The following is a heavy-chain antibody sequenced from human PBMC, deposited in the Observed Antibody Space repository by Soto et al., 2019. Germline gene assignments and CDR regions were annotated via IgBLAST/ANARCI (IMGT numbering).Heavy chain of an antibody. D-gene: IGHD6-19*01. V-gene: IGHV1-18*01. CDR1: GYTFSNYG. Sequence: QVPLVQSGAEVKKPGASVTVSCKTSGYTFSNYGINWVRQAPGQGREWMGWISGYNGNTNYAQTVQGRVPMTTDTSTGTVYMELRSLKSDDTAIYYCSRFIMVGGWFDPNYYHGMDVWGQGTTVTVSS. J-gene: IGHJ6*02. CDR3: SRFIMVGGWFDPNYYHGMDV. CDR2: ISGYNGNT.